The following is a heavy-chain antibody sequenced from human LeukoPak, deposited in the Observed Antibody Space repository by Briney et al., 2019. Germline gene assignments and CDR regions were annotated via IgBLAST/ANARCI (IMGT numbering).Heavy chain of an antibody. CDR3: ARDLSGVTGYTYGRGIDY. V-gene: IGHV3-33*05. CDR2: ISFNEEDK. Sequence: GGSLRLSCSASGFYISAYGMYWVRQAPGKGLEWVTFISFNEEDKDYADSVRGRFTISRDNAKTSLYLQMNSLRAEDTAVYYCARDLSGVTGYTYGRGIDYWGQGTLVTVSS. D-gene: IGHD5-18*01. J-gene: IGHJ4*02. CDR1: GFYISAYG.